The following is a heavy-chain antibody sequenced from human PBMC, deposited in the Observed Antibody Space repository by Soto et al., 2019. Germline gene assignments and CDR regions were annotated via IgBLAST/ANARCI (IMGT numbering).Heavy chain of an antibody. CDR3: ARDPGELLYYYGMDV. J-gene: IGHJ6*02. V-gene: IGHV4-59*01. D-gene: IGHD1-26*01. CDR1: GGSISGYY. CDR2: IYYSGST. Sequence: SETLSLTCTVSGGSISGYYWTWIRQPPGKGLEWIGYIYYSGSTNYNPSLKSRVTISVDTSKNQFSLKLSSVTAEDTAVYYCARDPGELLYYYGMDVWGQGTTVTVSS.